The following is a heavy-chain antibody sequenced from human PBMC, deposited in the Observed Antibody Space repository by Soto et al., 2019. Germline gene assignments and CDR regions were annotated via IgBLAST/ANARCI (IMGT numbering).Heavy chain of an antibody. Sequence: QVQLQESGPGLVKPSGTLSLTCAVSGGSFTSNNWWTWVRPPPGQGLEWIGEIYRTGSTNYNRSLKSRVTISLDKSENQFSLKVTSLTAADTAVYYCASRDPGTSVDYWGQGTLVTVSS. V-gene: IGHV4-4*02. J-gene: IGHJ4*02. CDR3: ASRDPGTSVDY. D-gene: IGHD1-7*01. CDR1: GGSFTSNNW. CDR2: IYRTGST.